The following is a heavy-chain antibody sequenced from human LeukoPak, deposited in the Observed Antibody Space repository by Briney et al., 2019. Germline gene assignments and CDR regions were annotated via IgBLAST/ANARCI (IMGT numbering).Heavy chain of an antibody. CDR2: IYHSGST. J-gene: IGHJ4*02. CDR1: GGSISSCGYS. V-gene: IGHV4-30-2*01. Sequence: PSETLSLTCAVSGGSISSCGYSWIWIRQPPGKGLEWIGYIYHSGSTYYNPSLKSRVTISVDRSKNQFSLKLSSVTAADTAVCYCARGPNRYYYDSSLPYYFDYWGQGTLVTVSS. D-gene: IGHD3-22*01. CDR3: ARGPNRYYYDSSLPYYFDY.